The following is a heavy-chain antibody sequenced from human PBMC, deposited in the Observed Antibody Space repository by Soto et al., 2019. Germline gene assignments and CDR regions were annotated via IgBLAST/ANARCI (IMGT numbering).Heavy chain of an antibody. V-gene: IGHV1-69*13. CDR2: IIPIFGTA. Sequence: GASVKVSCAASGGTFSSYAISWVRQAPGQGLEWMGGIIPIFGTANYAQKFQGRVTITADESTSTAYMELSSLRSEDTAVYYCAREGDYQETKYYYYYGMDVWGQGTTVTVSS. J-gene: IGHJ6*02. CDR3: AREGDYQETKYYYYYGMDV. CDR1: GGTFSSYA. D-gene: IGHD4-17*01.